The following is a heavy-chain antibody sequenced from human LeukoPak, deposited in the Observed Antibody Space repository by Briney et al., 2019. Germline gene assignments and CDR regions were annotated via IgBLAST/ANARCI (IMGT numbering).Heavy chain of an antibody. J-gene: IGHJ4*02. CDR1: GYSISSGYY. V-gene: IGHV4-38-2*01. CDR3: ARLPTGYFDY. Sequence: SETLSLTCAVSGYSISSGYYWGWIRQPPGKGLEWIGSIYHSGSTYYNPSLKSRVTISVDTSKNQLSLKLSSVTAADTAVYYCARLPTGYFDYWGQGTLVTVSS. D-gene: IGHD1-1*01. CDR2: IYHSGST.